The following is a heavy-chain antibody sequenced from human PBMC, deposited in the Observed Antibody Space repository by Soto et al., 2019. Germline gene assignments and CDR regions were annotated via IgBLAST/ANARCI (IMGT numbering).Heavy chain of an antibody. Sequence: SETLSLTCAVSGVSFSGSNWWSWVRQPPGGGLEWIGEMFHTGSTIYNPSLKSRVTILVDKSKNQFSLKLTSLTAADTAVYYCARDSPGATDNWFDPWGQGILVTVSS. J-gene: IGHJ5*02. D-gene: IGHD1-26*01. V-gene: IGHV4-4*02. CDR1: GVSFSGSNW. CDR3: ARDSPGATDNWFDP. CDR2: MFHTGST.